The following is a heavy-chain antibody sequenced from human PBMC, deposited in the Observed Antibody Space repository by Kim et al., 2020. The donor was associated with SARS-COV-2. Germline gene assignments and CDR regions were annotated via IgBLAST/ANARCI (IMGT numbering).Heavy chain of an antibody. CDR3: ARLRGSSWYGSVYYFDY. CDR1: GYSFTSYW. J-gene: IGHJ4*02. V-gene: IGHV5-10-1*01. Sequence: GESLKISCKGSGYSFTSYWISWVRQMPGKGLEWMGRIDPSDSYTNYSPSFQGHVTISADKSISTAYLQWSSLKASDTAMYYCARLRGSSWYGSVYYFDYWGQGTLVTVSS. D-gene: IGHD6-13*01. CDR2: IDPSDSYT.